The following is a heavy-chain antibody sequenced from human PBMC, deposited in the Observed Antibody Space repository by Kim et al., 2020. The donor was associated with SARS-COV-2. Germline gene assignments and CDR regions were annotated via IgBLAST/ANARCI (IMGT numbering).Heavy chain of an antibody. CDR3: VKDGLVWPRTANYYYYYGMDV. D-gene: IGHD3-16*01. CDR2: ISSNGGST. J-gene: IGHJ6*02. V-gene: IGHV3-64D*06. CDR1: GFTFSSYA. Sequence: GGSLRLSCAASGFTFSSYAMHWVRQAPGKGLECVSAISSNGGSTYYADSVKGRFTISRDNSKNTLYLQMSSLRAEDTAVYYCVKDGLVWPRTANYYYYYGMDVWGQGTTVTVSS.